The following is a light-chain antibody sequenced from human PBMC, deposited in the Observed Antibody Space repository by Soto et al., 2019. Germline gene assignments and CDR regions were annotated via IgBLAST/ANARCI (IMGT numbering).Light chain of an antibody. J-gene: IGKJ2*01. CDR3: QQFRNSSYT. CDR1: RNINIAY. Sequence: EVVLTQSPGTLSLSPGERATLSCRAGRNINIAYMAWYQQKPGQAPRLLIYGAFNRATGIPDRFSGSGFGTDFTLTISRLEPEDFAVYYCQQFRNSSYTFGQGTKLEI. CDR2: GAF. V-gene: IGKV3-20*01.